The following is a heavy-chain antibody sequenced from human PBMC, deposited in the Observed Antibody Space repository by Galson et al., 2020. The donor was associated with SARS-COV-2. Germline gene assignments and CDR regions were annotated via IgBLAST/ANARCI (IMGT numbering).Heavy chain of an antibody. V-gene: IGHV4-39*01. J-gene: IGHJ3*02. D-gene: IGHD1-26*01. CDR1: GGSISSSSYY. CDR3: ARQNRIMGNYYGTFDI. Sequence: ASETLSLTCIVSGGSISSSSYYWGWIRQPPGKGLEWIGSIYYGGGSTHYNPSLKSQVTISVDTSKNQFSMKLTSVTAADTAVYYCARQNRIMGNYYGTFDIWGQGTMVTVSS. CDR2: IYYGGGST.